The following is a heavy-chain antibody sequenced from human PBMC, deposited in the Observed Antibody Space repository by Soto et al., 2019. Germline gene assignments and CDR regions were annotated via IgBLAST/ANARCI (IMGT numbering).Heavy chain of an antibody. CDR2: ISLYSDGT. J-gene: IGHJ5*02. CDR3: ARVVPGAEAWFGP. D-gene: IGHD2-2*01. Sequence: GASVKVSCKTSGYTFSNYGITWVRKAPGQPLEWLGWISLYSDGTNYAQKFQGRVSMTTDTSTTTAYIELRSLRSDDTAVYYCARVVPGAEAWFGPWGQGTLVTFSS. CDR1: GYTFSNYG. V-gene: IGHV1-18*01.